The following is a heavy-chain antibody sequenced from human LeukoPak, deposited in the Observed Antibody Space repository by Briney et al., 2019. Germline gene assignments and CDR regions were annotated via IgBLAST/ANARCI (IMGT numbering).Heavy chain of an antibody. CDR1: GFTFSSYW. J-gene: IGHJ6*02. Sequence: GGSLRLSCAASGFTFSSYWMHWVRQAPGKGLVWVSRIRGDGSSTSYADSVKGRFTISRDNAKNTLYLQMNSLRAEDTAVYYCASGAGTDYYGMDVWGRGTTVTVSS. D-gene: IGHD6-19*01. V-gene: IGHV3-74*01. CDR3: ASGAGTDYYGMDV. CDR2: IRGDGSST.